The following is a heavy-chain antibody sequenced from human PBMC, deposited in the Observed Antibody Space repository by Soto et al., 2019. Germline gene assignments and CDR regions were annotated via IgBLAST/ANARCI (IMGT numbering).Heavy chain of an antibody. CDR3: ATESGSTYGYFDH. CDR2: ISNSGST. J-gene: IGHJ4*02. V-gene: IGHV4-30-4*01. Sequence: SETLSLTCTVSGGSVTSDKDYWTWIRQSPGKGLEWIGYISNSGSTGYNPSLKTRLSMSVDRSKNQFTLRLTSVTAADTAVYFCATESGSTYGYFDHWGQGTQVTVSS. D-gene: IGHD5-18*01. CDR1: GGSVTSDKDY.